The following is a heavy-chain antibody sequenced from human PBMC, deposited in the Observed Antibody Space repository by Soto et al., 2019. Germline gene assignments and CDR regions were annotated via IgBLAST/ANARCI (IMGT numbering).Heavy chain of an antibody. V-gene: IGHV3-21*01. D-gene: IGHD5-12*01. J-gene: IGHJ6*02. CDR2: ISSSSSYI. CDR3: ARDLRGGYDHYYYYGMDV. CDR1: GFTFSSYS. Sequence: GGSLRLSCAASGFTFSSYSMNWVRQAPGKGLEWVSSISSSSSYIYYADSVKGRFTISRDNAKNSLYLQMNSLRAEDTAVYYCARDLRGGYDHYYYYGMDVWGQGTTVTVSS.